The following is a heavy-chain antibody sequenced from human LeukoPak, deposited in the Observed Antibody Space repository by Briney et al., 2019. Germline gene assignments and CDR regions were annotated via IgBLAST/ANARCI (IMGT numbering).Heavy chain of an antibody. V-gene: IGHV4-59*08. CDR2: ICYSGST. CDR1: GGSISSYY. J-gene: IGHJ5*02. Sequence: SETLSLTCTVSGGSISSYYWSWIRQPPGKGLEWIGYICYSGSTNYNPSLKSRVTISVDTSKNQFSLKLSSVTAADTAVYYCARLVGITIFGVVPWFDPWGQGTLVTVSS. D-gene: IGHD3-3*01. CDR3: ARLVGITIFGVVPWFDP.